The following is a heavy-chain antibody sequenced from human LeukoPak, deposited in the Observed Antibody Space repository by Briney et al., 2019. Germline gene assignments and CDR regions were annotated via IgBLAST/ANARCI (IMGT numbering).Heavy chain of an antibody. D-gene: IGHD2-15*01. CDR3: ARATRRYCSGGSCYVEYYFDY. V-gene: IGHV1-8*01. CDR1: GYTFTSYD. CDR2: MNPNSGNT. J-gene: IGHJ4*02. Sequence: ASVKVSCKASGYTFTSYDINWVRQATGQGLEWMGWMNPNSGNTGYAQKFQGGVTMTRNTSISTAYMELSSLRSEDTAVYYCARATRRYCSGGSCYVEYYFDYWGQGTLVTVSS.